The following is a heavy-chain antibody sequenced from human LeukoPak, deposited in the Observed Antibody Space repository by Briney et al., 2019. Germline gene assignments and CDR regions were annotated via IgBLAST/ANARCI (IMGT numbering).Heavy chain of an antibody. V-gene: IGHV3-64*01. Sequence: GGSLRLSCAASGFTFSSYAMHWVRQAPGKGLQYVSAISSNGGSTYYANSVKGRFTISRDNSKNTLYLQMGSLRAEDMAVYYCARPNGYSSGWYRFWGQGTLVTVSS. CDR1: GFTFSSYA. CDR3: ARPNGYSSGWYRF. D-gene: IGHD6-19*01. CDR2: ISSNGGST. J-gene: IGHJ4*02.